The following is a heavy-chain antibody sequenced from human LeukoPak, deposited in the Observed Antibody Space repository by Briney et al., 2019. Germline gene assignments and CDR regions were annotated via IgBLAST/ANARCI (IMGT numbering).Heavy chain of an antibody. CDR1: GGSFSGYY. CDR2: INHSGST. Sequence: PSETLSLTCAVYGGSFSGYYWSWIRQPPGKGLEWIGEINHSGSTNYNPSLKSRVTISVDTSKNQFSLKLSSVTAADTAVYYCARGRQWLETFDYWGQGTLVTVSS. D-gene: IGHD6-19*01. V-gene: IGHV4-34*01. J-gene: IGHJ4*02. CDR3: ARGRQWLETFDY.